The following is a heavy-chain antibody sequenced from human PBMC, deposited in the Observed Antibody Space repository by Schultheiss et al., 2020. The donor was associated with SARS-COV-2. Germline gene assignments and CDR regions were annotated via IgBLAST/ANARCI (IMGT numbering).Heavy chain of an antibody. Sequence: GGSLRLSCATSGFTFSSYGMHWVRQAPGKGLEWVAVIWFDGSNKYYADSVKGRFTISRDNSKNTLYLQMNSLRAEDTAVYYCARDSLARDAFDIWGQGTMVTVSS. CDR1: GFTFSSYG. J-gene: IGHJ3*02. CDR2: IWFDGSNK. CDR3: ARDSLARDAFDI. V-gene: IGHV3-33*01.